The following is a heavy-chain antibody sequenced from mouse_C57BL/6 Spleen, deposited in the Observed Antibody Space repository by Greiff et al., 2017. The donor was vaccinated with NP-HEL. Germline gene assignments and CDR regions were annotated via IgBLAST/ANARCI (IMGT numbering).Heavy chain of an antibody. D-gene: IGHD4-1*01. CDR2: INPNNGGT. CDR1: GYTFTDYN. Sequence: VQLKESGPELVKPGASVKMSCKASGYTFTDYNMHWVKQSHGKSLEWIGYINPNNGGTSYNQKFKGKATLTVNKSSSTAYMELRSLTSEDSAVYYCARRVTGYYYAMDYWGQGTSVTVSS. V-gene: IGHV1-22*01. CDR3: ARRVTGYYYAMDY. J-gene: IGHJ4*01.